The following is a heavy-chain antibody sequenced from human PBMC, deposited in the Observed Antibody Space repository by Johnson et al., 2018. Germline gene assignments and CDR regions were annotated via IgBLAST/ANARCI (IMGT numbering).Heavy chain of an antibody. CDR3: AEDSADQKRVGVPAAIWGLDY. CDR1: GFTFSNYA. J-gene: IGHJ4*02. CDR2: ISYDGSNK. Sequence: VQLVESGGGVVQPGRSLRLSCAASGFTFSNYAMYWVRQAPGKGLEWVAVISYDGSNKYYADSVKGRFTVSRDNSKNTGYLQMNSLRTEDTAMYYCAEDSADQKRVGVPAAIWGLDYWGQGTLVTVSS. D-gene: IGHD6-25*01. V-gene: IGHV3-30*18.